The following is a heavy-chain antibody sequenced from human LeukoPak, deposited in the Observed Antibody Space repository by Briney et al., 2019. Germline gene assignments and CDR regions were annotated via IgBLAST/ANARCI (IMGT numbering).Heavy chain of an antibody. CDR2: IWYDGSTK. CDR1: GFTFSHYG. Sequence: GGSLRLSCAASGFTFSHYGMHWVRQAPGKGLEWVAVIWYDGSTKYYADSVKGRFTISRDNSKKTLYLQMNGLRAEDTAVYYCATEDASGNFGYWGQGTLVTVSS. J-gene: IGHJ4*02. CDR3: ATEDASGNFGY. V-gene: IGHV3-33*01. D-gene: IGHD6-13*01.